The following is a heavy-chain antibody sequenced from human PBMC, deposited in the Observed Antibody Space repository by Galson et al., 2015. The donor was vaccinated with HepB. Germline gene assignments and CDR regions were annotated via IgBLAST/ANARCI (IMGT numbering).Heavy chain of an antibody. CDR3: AKDGPFQPRGARLGVRLGYFDY. J-gene: IGHJ4*02. D-gene: IGHD3-16*01. CDR2: ISYDGSNK. CDR1: GFTFSSYG. Sequence: SLRLSCAASGFTFSSYGMHWVRQAPGKGLEWVAVISYDGSNKYYADSVKGRFTISRDNSKNTLYLQMNSLRAEDTAVYYCAKDGPFQPRGARLGVRLGYFDYWGQGTLVTVSS. V-gene: IGHV3-30*18.